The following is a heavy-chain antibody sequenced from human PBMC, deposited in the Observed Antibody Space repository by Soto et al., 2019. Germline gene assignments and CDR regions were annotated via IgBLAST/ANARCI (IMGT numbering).Heavy chain of an antibody. Sequence: QVQLVQSGAEVKKPGASVKVSCKASGDSFRSYDVHWVRQAPGQGLEWMGRSAGGNGNTKYSEEFQDRLAITRDTRANIVYMELNSLRSEDTAVYYCARESSHYQDFFEHWGQGALVIVSS. V-gene: IGHV1-3*01. CDR1: GDSFRSYD. CDR3: ARESSHYQDFFEH. D-gene: IGHD4-4*01. J-gene: IGHJ4*02. CDR2: SAGGNGNT.